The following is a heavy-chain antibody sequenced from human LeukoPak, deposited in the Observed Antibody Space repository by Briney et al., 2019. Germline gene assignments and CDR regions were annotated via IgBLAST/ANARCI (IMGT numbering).Heavy chain of an antibody. V-gene: IGHV3-48*01. CDR3: AGGPGGYSRSKYYYMDV. Sequence: PGGSLRLSCAASGFTFSSYSMNWVRQAPGKGLEWVSYISSSSSTIYYADSVKGRFTISRDNSKNTLYLQMNSLRAEDTAVYYCAGGPGGYSRSKYYYMDVWGKGTTVTVSS. D-gene: IGHD3-10*01. CDR2: ISSSSSTI. J-gene: IGHJ6*03. CDR1: GFTFSSYS.